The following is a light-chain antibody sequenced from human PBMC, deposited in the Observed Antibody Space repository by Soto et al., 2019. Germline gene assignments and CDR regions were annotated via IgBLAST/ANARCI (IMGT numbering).Light chain of an antibody. CDR3: QSYDSSLKTVL. CDR1: SSNIGAGYD. V-gene: IGLV1-40*01. J-gene: IGLJ2*01. CDR2: DNN. Sequence: QAVVTQPPSVSGAPRERVAISCTGSSSNIGAGYDVHWYQQLPGGAPTLLIYDNNNRPSGVPDRFSGSRSGTSASLAITGLQVGDEGDYYCQSYDSSLKTVLFGGGTKLTVL.